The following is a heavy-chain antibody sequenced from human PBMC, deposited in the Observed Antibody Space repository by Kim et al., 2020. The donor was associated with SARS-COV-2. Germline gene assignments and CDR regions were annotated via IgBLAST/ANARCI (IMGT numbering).Heavy chain of an antibody. D-gene: IGHD1-26*01. CDR3: AKGWELLDGY. CDR2: ISGSGGGT. CDR1: GFTFSSSA. J-gene: IGHJ4*02. V-gene: IGHV3-23*01. Sequence: GGSLRLSCAASGFTFSSSAMTWVRQAPGKGLEWVSTISGSGGGTYYGDSVQGRFTISRDNSKNTLYLQMNSLRAEDTAVYYCAKGWELLDGYLGQGALVSVSS.